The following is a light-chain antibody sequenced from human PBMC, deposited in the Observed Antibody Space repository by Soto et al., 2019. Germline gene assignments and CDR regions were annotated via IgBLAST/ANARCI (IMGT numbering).Light chain of an antibody. V-gene: IGKV3-15*01. Sequence: EVVMTQSPATLSVSPGEGATLSCMASQSVIHNVAWYQPTPGQAPRLLIYGSSTRATCIPARFSGSVSGTAFIPPTSSLQSEDFVVYYCQHYNNWRPWTFGQGTKVDIK. J-gene: IGKJ1*01. CDR3: QHYNNWRPWT. CDR1: QSVIHN. CDR2: GSS.